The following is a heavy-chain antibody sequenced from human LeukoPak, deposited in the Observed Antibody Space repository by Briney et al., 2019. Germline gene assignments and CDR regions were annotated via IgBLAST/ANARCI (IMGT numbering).Heavy chain of an antibody. D-gene: IGHD1-1*01. CDR3: ATGKRSNDVFDI. CDR2: FDPGDAET. CDR1: GSTLPELS. Sequence: ASVKLSFKFSGSTLPELSMRWVRQAPGKGLEWMGKFDPGDAETIYAQKFQGRLTMTEDRSTDTAYMELSSLRSEDTAVYYCATGKRSNDVFDIWGQGTLVTVSS. V-gene: IGHV1-24*01. J-gene: IGHJ3*02.